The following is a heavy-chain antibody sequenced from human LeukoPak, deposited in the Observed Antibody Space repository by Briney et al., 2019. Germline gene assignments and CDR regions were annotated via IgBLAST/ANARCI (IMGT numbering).Heavy chain of an antibody. CDR3: TTVGFNXLLWFGELSAPPFYDI. J-gene: IGHJ3*02. CDR1: GFTFSNAW. Sequence: GGSLRLSCAASGFTFSNAWMSWVRQAPGKGLEWVGRIKSKTDGGTTDYAAPVKGRFTISRDDSKNTLYLQMNSLKTEDTAVYYCTTVGFNXLLWFGELSAPPFYDIWGQGTMVTVSS. V-gene: IGHV3-15*01. D-gene: IGHD3-10*01. CDR2: IKSKTDGGTT.